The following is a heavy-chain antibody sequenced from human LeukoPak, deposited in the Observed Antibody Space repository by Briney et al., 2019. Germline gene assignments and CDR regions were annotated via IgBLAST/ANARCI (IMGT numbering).Heavy chain of an antibody. CDR3: ARRERIWGYSSSWPGNWFVP. J-gene: IGHJ5*02. Sequence: SETLSLTCAVYGGSFSVYYSSWIRHPPRKVLEWIGEINHSGSTNYNTSLNGRVTLSVDTSKNQFSLKLRSVTAADRAVYYCARRERIWGYSSSWPGNWFVPWGQGTLVTASS. CDR1: GGSFSVYY. CDR2: INHSGST. V-gene: IGHV4-34*01. D-gene: IGHD6-13*01.